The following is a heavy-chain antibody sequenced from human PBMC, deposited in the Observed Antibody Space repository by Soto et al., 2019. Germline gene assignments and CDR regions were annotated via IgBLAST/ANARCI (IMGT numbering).Heavy chain of an antibody. D-gene: IGHD3-16*02. CDR3: ARDYRQGNFDY. Sequence: GGPLRLSCAASGFTFSSFGMHWVRQAPGKGLEWVAVIWYDGSNKYYADSVKGRFTISRDNSKNTLYLQMNSLRAEDTAVYYCARDYRQGNFDYWGQGTLVTVSS. CDR1: GFTFSSFG. J-gene: IGHJ4*02. CDR2: IWYDGSNK. V-gene: IGHV3-33*01.